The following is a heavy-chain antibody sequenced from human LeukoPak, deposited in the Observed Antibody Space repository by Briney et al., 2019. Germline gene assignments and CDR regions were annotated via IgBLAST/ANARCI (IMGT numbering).Heavy chain of an antibody. CDR3: ARGLGYCSGGSCYSPWFDP. CDR2: ISAYNGNT. D-gene: IGHD2-15*01. V-gene: IGHV1-18*01. Sequence: ASVKVSCKAAGSTFTSYGISWVRQAPGQGLEWMGWISAYNGNTNYAQKLQGRVTMTTDTSTSTAYMELRSLRSDDTAVYYCARGLGYCSGGSCYSPWFDPWGQGTLVTVSS. J-gene: IGHJ5*02. CDR1: GSTFTSYG.